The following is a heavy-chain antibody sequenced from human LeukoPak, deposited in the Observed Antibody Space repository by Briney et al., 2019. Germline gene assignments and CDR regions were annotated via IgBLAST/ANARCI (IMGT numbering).Heavy chain of an antibody. CDR3: ARVYDYVWGSYRYTGAFDI. D-gene: IGHD3-16*02. J-gene: IGHJ3*02. CDR1: GFTFGDYA. V-gene: IGHV3-49*04. Sequence: GGSLRLSCTASGFTFGDYAMSWVRQAPGKGLEWVGFIRSKAYGGTTEYAASVKGRFTISRDNAKNSLYLQMNSLRAEDTALYHGARVYDYVWGSYRYTGAFDIWGQGTMVTVSS. CDR2: IRSKAYGGTT.